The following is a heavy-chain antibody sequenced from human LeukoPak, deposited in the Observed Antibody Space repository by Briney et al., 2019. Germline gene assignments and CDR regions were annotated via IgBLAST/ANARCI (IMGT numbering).Heavy chain of an antibody. J-gene: IGHJ4*02. V-gene: IGHV4-34*01. CDR3: ARGRRQCSGSFLIDY. CDR2: INHSGST. D-gene: IGHD1-26*01. CDR1: GGSFSGYY. Sequence: PSETLSLTCAVYGGSFSGYYWSWIRQPPGKGLEWIGEINHSGSTNYNPSLKSRVTISVDTSKNQFSLKLSSVTAADTAVYYCARGRRQCSGSFLIDYWGQGTLVTVSS.